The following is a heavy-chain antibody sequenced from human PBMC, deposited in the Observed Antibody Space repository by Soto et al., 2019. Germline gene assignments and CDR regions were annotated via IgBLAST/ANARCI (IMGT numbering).Heavy chain of an antibody. CDR1: GYAFTTYG. D-gene: IGHD1-1*01. V-gene: IGHV1-18*01. CDR2: ISAHNGNT. CDR3: ARGRYGDY. J-gene: IGHJ4*02. Sequence: QVHLVQSGAEVKKPGASVKVSCKGSGYAFTTYGITWVRQAPGQGLEWMGRISAHNGNTNYAQKLPGSVTVTRDTSTSTAYMELRSLRSDGTAVYYGARGRYGDYWGQGALVTVSS.